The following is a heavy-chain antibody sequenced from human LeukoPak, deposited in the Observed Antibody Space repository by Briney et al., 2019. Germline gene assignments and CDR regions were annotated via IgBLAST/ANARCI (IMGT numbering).Heavy chain of an antibody. CDR2: INPSSGGT. D-gene: IGHD2-2*01. CDR1: GYIFPDYD. J-gene: IGHJ4*02. Sequence: SVTVSRKSSGYIFPDYDLHWLRQAPGQGLEWMGWINPSSGGTNYEQNFQGRVTMTRDTSIGTAYMAQSGLRSDDTAVYYCARGPPGGITSGYFNYWGQGTLVTVSS. V-gene: IGHV1-2*02. CDR3: ARGPPGGITSGYFNY.